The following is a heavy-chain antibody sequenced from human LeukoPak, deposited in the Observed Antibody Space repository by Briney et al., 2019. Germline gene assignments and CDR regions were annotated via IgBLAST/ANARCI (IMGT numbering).Heavy chain of an antibody. Sequence: SETLSLTCTVSGGSISSSTYYWGWIRQPPGKWLEWIGSIYYRGSTYYNASLKSRVTISADTSKNQFSLKLSSVTAADTAVYYCARPLSGSSSWHGDAFDIWGQGTMVTVSS. D-gene: IGHD6-13*01. CDR3: ARPLSGSSSWHGDAFDI. J-gene: IGHJ3*02. CDR1: GGSISSSTYY. CDR2: IYYRGST. V-gene: IGHV4-39*01.